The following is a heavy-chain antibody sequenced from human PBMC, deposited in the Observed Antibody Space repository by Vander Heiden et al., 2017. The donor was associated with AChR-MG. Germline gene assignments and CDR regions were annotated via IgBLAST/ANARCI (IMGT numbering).Heavy chain of an antibody. CDR1: GDSIDSTKYY. J-gene: IGHJ4*02. V-gene: IGHV4-39*01. Sequence: QLQLQESGPGLVKPLETLSLTCTVTGDSIDSTKYYWGWIRQPPGKGLEWIGSIYKSGSTYYNPSLKSRVTISIDTSKNQFSLNLTSVTAADTAVYYCARVLGIAVAGDYWGQGTLVTVSS. CDR3: ARVLGIAVAGDY. D-gene: IGHD6-13*01. CDR2: IYKSGST.